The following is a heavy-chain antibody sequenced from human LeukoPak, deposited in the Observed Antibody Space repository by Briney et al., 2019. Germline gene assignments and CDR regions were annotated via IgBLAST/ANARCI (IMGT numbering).Heavy chain of an antibody. D-gene: IGHD1-1*01. J-gene: IGHJ6*02. CDR3: ARVERGPNSSYGMDV. V-gene: IGHV1-69*13. CDR2: IIPIFGTA. CDR1: GGTFSSYA. Sequence: GASVKVSCKASGGTFSSYAISWVRQAPGQGLEWMGGIIPIFGTANYAQKFQGRVTITADESTSTAYMELSSLRSEDTAVYYCARVERGPNSSYGMDVWGQGTTVTVSS.